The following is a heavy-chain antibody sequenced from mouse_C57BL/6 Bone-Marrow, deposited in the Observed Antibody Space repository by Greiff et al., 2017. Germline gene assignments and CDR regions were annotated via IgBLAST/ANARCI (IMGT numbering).Heavy chain of an antibody. CDR1: GYTFTSYW. Sequence: QVQLQQPGAELVKPGASVKMSCKASGYTFTSYWITWVKQRPGQGLEWIGDIYPGSGSTNYNEKFKSKATLTVDTSSSTSYMQLSSLTSEDSAVYYCARDYSNYGWFAYWGQGTLVTVSA. J-gene: IGHJ3*01. CDR2: IYPGSGST. V-gene: IGHV1-55*01. D-gene: IGHD2-5*01. CDR3: ARDYSNYGWFAY.